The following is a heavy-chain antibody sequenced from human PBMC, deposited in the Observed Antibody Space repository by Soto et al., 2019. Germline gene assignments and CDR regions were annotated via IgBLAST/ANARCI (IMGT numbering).Heavy chain of an antibody. CDR2: ISRGDDTI. Sequence: GSLRLSCTASGFTFSNYGMNWVRQAPGKGLEWVSYISRGDDTIHYSDSVKGRFTISRDNANNSLYLQMNNLRVEDSAIYYCAREGDGNYFYFDFWGQGTRVTVSS. CDR3: AREGDGNYFYFDF. CDR1: GFTFSNYG. V-gene: IGHV3-48*03. J-gene: IGHJ4*02. D-gene: IGHD1-26*01.